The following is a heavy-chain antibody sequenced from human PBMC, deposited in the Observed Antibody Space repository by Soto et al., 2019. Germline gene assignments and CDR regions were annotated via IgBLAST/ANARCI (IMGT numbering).Heavy chain of an antibody. Sequence: QVQLVESGGGVVQPGRSLRLSCAASGFTFSRFAFHWVRQAPGKGLEWMAVISYDGRNKNYADSAKGRFTVSRDNSKSTRVLQMDGLRGEDSAVYYGARPSGATIYCYAMDVWGQGTTVTVSS. D-gene: IGHD1-26*01. CDR3: ARPSGATIYCYAMDV. J-gene: IGHJ6*02. V-gene: IGHV3-30*04. CDR2: ISYDGRNK. CDR1: GFTFSRFA.